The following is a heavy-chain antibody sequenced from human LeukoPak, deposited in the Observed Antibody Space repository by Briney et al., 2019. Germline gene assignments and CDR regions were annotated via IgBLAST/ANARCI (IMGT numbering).Heavy chain of an antibody. CDR3: ARQRGYSYGLNWFDP. Sequence: SGGSLRLSCAASGFAFSDHWMIWVRQPPGKGLEWIGSIYYSGSTYYNPSLKSRVTISVDTSKNQFSLKLSSVTAADTAVYYCARQRGYSYGLNWFDPWGQGTLVTVSS. D-gene: IGHD5-18*01. CDR2: IYYSGST. CDR1: GFAFSDHW. V-gene: IGHV4-39*01. J-gene: IGHJ5*02.